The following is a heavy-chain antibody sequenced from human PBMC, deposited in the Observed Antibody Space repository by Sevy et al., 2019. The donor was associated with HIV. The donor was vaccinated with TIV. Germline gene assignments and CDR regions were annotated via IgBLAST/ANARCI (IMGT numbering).Heavy chain of an antibody. J-gene: IGHJ4*02. Sequence: GGSLRLSCAASGFTFNFHGMHWVRQAPGKGLEWVAVIGYDGSNKYYADSVRGRFTISRDNSKNTLFLQMDSLRGEDTAVYYCARDPRMYGDYLLAYFDYWGQGTLVTVSS. CDR1: GFTFNFHG. CDR3: ARDPRMYGDYLLAYFDY. CDR2: IGYDGSNK. V-gene: IGHV3-33*01. D-gene: IGHD2-8*01.